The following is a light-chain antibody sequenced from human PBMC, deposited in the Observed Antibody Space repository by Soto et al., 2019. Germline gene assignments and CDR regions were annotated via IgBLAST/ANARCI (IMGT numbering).Light chain of an antibody. CDR2: SNN. CDR3: GAWDVSLNVL. Sequence: QSVLTQPPSASGTPGQRVTISCSGSNSNIGSNNVNWYQQLPGTAPKLLIYSNNLRPSGVPDRFSGSKSGTSASLAISGLQSEDEADYYCGAWDVSLNVLFGGGTKLTVL. V-gene: IGLV1-44*01. J-gene: IGLJ2*01. CDR1: NSNIGSNN.